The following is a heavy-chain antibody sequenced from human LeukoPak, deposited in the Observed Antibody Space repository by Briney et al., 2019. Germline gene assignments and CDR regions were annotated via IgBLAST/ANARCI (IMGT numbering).Heavy chain of an antibody. J-gene: IGHJ6*04. CDR2: IKQDGSEK. CDR3: ARKAYGLDV. Sequence: GGSLRLSCAPSGFTFSSYWMSWVRQAPGKGLEWVANIKQDGSEKYYVDSVKGRFTISRDNSKNSLYLQMNSLRAEDTAVYYCARKAYGLDVWGKGTTVTVSS. V-gene: IGHV3-7*03. CDR1: GFTFSSYW.